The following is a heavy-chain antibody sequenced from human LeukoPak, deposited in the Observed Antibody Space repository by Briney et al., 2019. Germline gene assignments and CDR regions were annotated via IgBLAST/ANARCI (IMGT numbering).Heavy chain of an antibody. D-gene: IGHD6-13*01. CDR1: GGSISSYH. Sequence: SETLSLTCTVSGGSISSYHWSWIRQPAGKGLEWIGRIYTSGSTNYNPSLKSRVAMSVDTSKNQFSLKLSSVTAADTAVYYCARDIAAAGDYYYYGMDVWGQGTTVTVSS. J-gene: IGHJ6*02. V-gene: IGHV4-4*07. CDR3: ARDIAAAGDYYYYGMDV. CDR2: IYTSGST.